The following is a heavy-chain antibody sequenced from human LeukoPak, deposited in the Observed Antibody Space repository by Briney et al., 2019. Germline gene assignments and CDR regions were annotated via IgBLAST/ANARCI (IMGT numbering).Heavy chain of an antibody. J-gene: IGHJ6*03. V-gene: IGHV4-38-2*01. CDR3: ARLSYYYYYMDV. D-gene: IGHD3-10*01. CDR1: GFSISSDKY. Sequence: SETLSLTCAVSGFSISSDKYWGWIRQPPGKGLEWIGSIYHTGSTYYNPSLKSRVTISVDTSKNPFSLKLNSVTAADTAVYYCARLSYYYYYMDVWGRGTTVTVSS. CDR2: IYHTGST.